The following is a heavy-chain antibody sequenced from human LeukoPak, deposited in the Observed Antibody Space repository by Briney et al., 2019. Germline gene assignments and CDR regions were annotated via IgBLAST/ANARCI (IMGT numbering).Heavy chain of an antibody. V-gene: IGHV3-21*01. CDR1: GFTFSTYT. CDR2: ITSSSTYI. D-gene: IGHD3-22*01. J-gene: IGHJ4*02. Sequence: PGGSLRLSCAASGFTFSTYTMNWVRQAPGKGLEWVSSITSSSTYIYYADSVKGRLTISRDNAKNSLYLQMNSLRAEDTADCARHVVAVGFDYWGQGTLVTVSS. CDR3: ARHVVAVGFDY.